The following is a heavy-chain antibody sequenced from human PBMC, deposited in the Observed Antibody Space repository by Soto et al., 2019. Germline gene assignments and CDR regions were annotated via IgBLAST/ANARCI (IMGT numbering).Heavy chain of an antibody. Sequence: QSGGSLRLSCAASGFTFSSYWMSWVRQAPGKGLEWVANIKQDGSEKYYVDSVKGRFTISRDNAKNSLYLQMNSLRAEDTAVYYCAREDIVATYLFDYWGQGTLVTVSS. CDR2: IKQDGSEK. J-gene: IGHJ4*02. CDR3: AREDIVATYLFDY. CDR1: GFTFSSYW. D-gene: IGHD5-12*01. V-gene: IGHV3-7*01.